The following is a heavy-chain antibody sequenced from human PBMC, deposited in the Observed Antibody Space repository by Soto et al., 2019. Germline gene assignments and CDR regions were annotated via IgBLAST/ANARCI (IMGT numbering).Heavy chain of an antibody. CDR2: IHHSGST. J-gene: IGHJ6*02. V-gene: IGHV4-59*08. CDR1: GGSITSHY. Sequence: QVQLQESGPGLVKPSETLSLTCSVSGGSITSHYCSWFRQPPGKGLEWIGYIHHSGSTSYNPSLKSRVTMSVDTSTNQFSLKVNSVTAADTALYYCARQGFGQLHGLVDVWGPGTTVTVSS. D-gene: IGHD3-10*01. CDR3: ARQGFGQLHGLVDV.